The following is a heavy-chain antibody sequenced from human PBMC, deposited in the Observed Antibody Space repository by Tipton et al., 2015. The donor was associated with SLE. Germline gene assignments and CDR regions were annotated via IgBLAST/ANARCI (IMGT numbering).Heavy chain of an antibody. V-gene: IGHV3-23*01. D-gene: IGHD6-19*01. CDR1: GFTFSSYA. J-gene: IGHJ2*01. Sequence: SLRLSCAASGFTFSSYAMSWVRQAPGKGLEWVSAIGGSGGSTYYADSVKGRFTISRDNAKNSLYLQMNSLRAEDTAVYYCARGPLQWLAFFDLWGRGTLVTVSS. CDR3: ARGPLQWLAFFDL. CDR2: IGGSGGST.